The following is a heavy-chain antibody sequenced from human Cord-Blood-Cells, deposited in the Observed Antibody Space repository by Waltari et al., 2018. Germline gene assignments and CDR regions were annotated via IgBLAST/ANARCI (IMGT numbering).Heavy chain of an antibody. CDR2: IYPGDSDT. CDR1: GYSFTSYW. J-gene: IGHJ4*02. V-gene: IGHV5-51*01. Sequence: EVQLVQSGAEVKKPGESLKITCKGSGYSFTSYWIGWVRQTPGKGLEWMGIIYPGDSDTRYSPSFQGQVTISADKSISTAYLQWSSLKASDTAMYYCARRPIYYDSSGYYFDYWGQGTLVTVSS. D-gene: IGHD3-22*01. CDR3: ARRPIYYDSSGYYFDY.